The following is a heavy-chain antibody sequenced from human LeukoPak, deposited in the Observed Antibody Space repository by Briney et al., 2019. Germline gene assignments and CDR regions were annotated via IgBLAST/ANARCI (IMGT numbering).Heavy chain of an antibody. CDR3: ARDSPNRNYYDSSGLFDY. CDR2: IYYSGST. V-gene: IGHV4-39*07. J-gene: IGHJ4*02. Sequence: PSETLSLTCTVSGGSISSSSYYWGWIRQPPGKGLEWIGSIYYSGSTYYNPSLKSRVTISVDTSKNQFSLKLSSVTAADTAVYYCARDSPNRNYYDSSGLFDYWGQGTLVTVSS. CDR1: GGSISSSSYY. D-gene: IGHD3-22*01.